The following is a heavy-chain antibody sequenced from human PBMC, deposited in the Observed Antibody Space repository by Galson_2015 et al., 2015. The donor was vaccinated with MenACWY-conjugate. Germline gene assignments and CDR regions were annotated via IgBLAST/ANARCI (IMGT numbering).Heavy chain of an antibody. Sequence: SETLSLTCTVSGGSISRYYWSWIRQPPGKGLEWIGYVHHSGNTSYNPSLKSRVTISVDTSKNQFSLKLSSVTAADTAVYYCTRGGEYYDYVWGSYRQYSYTMDVWGQGTTVTVSS. CDR2: VHHSGNT. CDR3: TRGGEYYDYVWGSYRQYSYTMDV. CDR1: GGSISRYY. V-gene: IGHV4-59*01. J-gene: IGHJ6*02. D-gene: IGHD3-16*02.